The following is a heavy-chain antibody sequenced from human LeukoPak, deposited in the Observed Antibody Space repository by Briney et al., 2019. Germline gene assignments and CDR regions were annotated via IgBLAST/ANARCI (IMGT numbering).Heavy chain of an antibody. J-gene: IGHJ5*02. CDR1: GYTFTNYG. Sequence: PGASVKVSCKASGYTFTNYGISWVRQAPGQGREWMAWTSNYNHDTNYAQKFRGRVTMNTDTSTRTAYMELRSLGSDDTAVYYCVRDYFCSGGTCDDCFDPWGQGTLVTVSS. V-gene: IGHV1-18*01. CDR3: VRDYFCSGGTCDDCFDP. D-gene: IGHD2-15*01. CDR2: TSNYNHDT.